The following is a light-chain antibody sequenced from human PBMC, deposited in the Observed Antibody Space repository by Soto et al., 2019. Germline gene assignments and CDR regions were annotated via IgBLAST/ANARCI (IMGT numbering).Light chain of an antibody. CDR2: DAS. CDR3: QNVGIPVAT. V-gene: IGKV3-20*01. Sequence: EIVLTQSPGTLSLSPGERATLSCRASQGLRSTSLAWYQQKPGQAPRLLIYDASTRATGIPDRFSGSGSGTNFTLTISSREPEDFAVNYCQNVGIPVATSGKGTKGKIK. CDR1: QGLRSTS. J-gene: IGKJ1*01.